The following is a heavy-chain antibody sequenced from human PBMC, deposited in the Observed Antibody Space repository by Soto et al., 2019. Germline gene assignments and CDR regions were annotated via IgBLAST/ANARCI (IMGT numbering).Heavy chain of an antibody. CDR3: ARGTPRGYCSGGSCPSWFDP. Sequence: QLQLQESGSGLVKPSQTLSLTCAVSGGSISSGGYSWSWIRQPPGKGLEGIGYIYHSGSTYYNPSLKSRVTISVDRSKNQFSLKLSSVTAADTAVYYCARGTPRGYCSGGSCPSWFDPWGQGTLVTVSS. CDR1: GGSISSGGYS. CDR2: IYHSGST. J-gene: IGHJ5*02. D-gene: IGHD2-15*01. V-gene: IGHV4-30-2*01.